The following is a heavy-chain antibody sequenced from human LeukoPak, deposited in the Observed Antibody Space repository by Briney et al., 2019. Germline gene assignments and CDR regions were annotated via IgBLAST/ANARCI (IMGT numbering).Heavy chain of an antibody. J-gene: IGHJ4*02. Sequence: SETLSLTCAVYGGSFSGYYWSWIRQPPGKGLEWIGEINHSGSTNYNPSLESRVTISVDTSKNQFSLKLSSVTAADTAVYYCARRGQWLVLGYWGQGTLVTVSS. CDR3: ARRGQWLVLGY. V-gene: IGHV4-34*01. CDR1: GGSFSGYY. D-gene: IGHD6-19*01. CDR2: INHSGST.